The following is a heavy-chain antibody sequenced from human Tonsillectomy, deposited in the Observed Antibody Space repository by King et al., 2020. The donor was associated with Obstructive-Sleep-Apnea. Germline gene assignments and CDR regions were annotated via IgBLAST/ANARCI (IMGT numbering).Heavy chain of an antibody. D-gene: IGHD3-22*01. V-gene: IGHV3-9*01. J-gene: IGHJ3*02. CDR2: IIWSSGSI. CDR1: GFTFDDYA. CDR3: AKDLSDSSGYWDAFDI. Sequence: VQLVESGGGLVQPGRSLRLSCAASGFTFDDYAMHWVRQAPGKGLEWVSGIIWSSGSIGYADAVKGRFTISRDNAKNSLYLQMNSLRAEETALYYCAKDLSDSSGYWDAFDIWGQGTMVTVSS.